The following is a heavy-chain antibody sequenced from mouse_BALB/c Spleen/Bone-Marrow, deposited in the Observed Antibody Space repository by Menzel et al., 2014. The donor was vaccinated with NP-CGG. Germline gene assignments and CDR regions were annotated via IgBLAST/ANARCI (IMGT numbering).Heavy chain of an antibody. D-gene: IGHD2-3*01. V-gene: IGHV14-3*02. CDR3: AVYDGYAMDY. J-gene: IGHJ4*01. CDR2: IGPANGNT. Sequence: EVQLQQSGAELVKPGASVKLSCTASGFNIKDTYMYWVKQRPEQGLEWIGKIGPANGNTKYDPKFQGKATITADTSSNTAYLQLSSLTSEDTAVYYCAVYDGYAMDYWGQGTSVTVSS. CDR1: GFNIKDTY.